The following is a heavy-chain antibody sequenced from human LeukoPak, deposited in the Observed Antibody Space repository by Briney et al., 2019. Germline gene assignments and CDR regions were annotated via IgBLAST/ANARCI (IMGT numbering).Heavy chain of an antibody. V-gene: IGHV3-53*01. CDR3: MTAAGYNFGQY. CDR1: GLTVNNNY. D-gene: IGHD5-18*01. Sequence: PGGSLRLSCAASGLTVNNNYMNWVRQAPGKGLERVSALYIGGNTYYADSVRGRFTISRDNSKNTLYLQMNSLRAEDTATYYCMTAAGYNFGQYWGQGTLVTVSS. CDR2: LYIGGNT. J-gene: IGHJ4*02.